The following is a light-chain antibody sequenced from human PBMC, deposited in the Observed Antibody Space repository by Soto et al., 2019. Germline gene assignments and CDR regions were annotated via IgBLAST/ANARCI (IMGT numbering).Light chain of an antibody. CDR1: QDISHY. Sequence: DIQMTQSPSSLSASVGDRATITCRASQDISHYLVWYQQKPGKVPEVLIYAASTLRSGVPSRFSGSGSGTDFTLTISSLQPEDVATYFCQSYTTAPWTFGQGTEVEIK. CDR3: QSYTTAPWT. V-gene: IGKV1-27*01. J-gene: IGKJ1*01. CDR2: AAS.